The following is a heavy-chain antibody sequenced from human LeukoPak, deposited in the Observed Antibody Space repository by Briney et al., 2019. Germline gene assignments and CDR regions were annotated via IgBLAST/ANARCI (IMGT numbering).Heavy chain of an antibody. CDR1: GFTLSKYW. V-gene: IGHV3-7*01. CDR2: IKEDGSKE. Sequence: GGSLRLSYAASGFTLSKYWMSWVRQAPGKGLEWLADIKEDGSKEYFVDSVKGRFTISRDNTKNSVYLQMNSLRAEDTAVYYCARDFGDSSGWYNDYWGQGTLVIVSS. CDR3: ARDFGDSSGWYNDY. D-gene: IGHD6-19*01. J-gene: IGHJ4*02.